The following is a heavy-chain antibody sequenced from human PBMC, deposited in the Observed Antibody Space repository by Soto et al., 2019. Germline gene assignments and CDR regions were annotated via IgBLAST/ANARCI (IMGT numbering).Heavy chain of an antibody. J-gene: IGHJ3*02. Sequence: QVQLVESGGGLVKPGGSLRLSCAASGFTFSDYYMSWIRQAPGKGLEWVSYISSSGSTIYYADSVKGRFTISRDNAKNSLYLQMNSLKGEDTAVYYCARELPLYYYGSGGGAFDIRVQGTMVTVSS. CDR2: ISSSGSTI. D-gene: IGHD3-10*01. V-gene: IGHV3-11*01. CDR3: ARELPLYYYGSGGGAFDI. CDR1: GFTFSDYY.